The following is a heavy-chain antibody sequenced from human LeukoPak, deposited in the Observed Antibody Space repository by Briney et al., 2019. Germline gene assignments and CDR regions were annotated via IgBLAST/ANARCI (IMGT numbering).Heavy chain of an antibody. D-gene: IGHD1-14*01. CDR3: ARANHNDY. Sequence: ASVKVSCKASGYAFTDYYMHWVRQAPGQGLEWMGWINPNSGATNYAQKFQGRVTVTRDTSIRTAYMELSSLRSDDTAVYYCARANHNDYWGQGTLVTVSS. CDR1: GYAFTDYY. V-gene: IGHV1-2*02. J-gene: IGHJ4*02. CDR2: INPNSGAT.